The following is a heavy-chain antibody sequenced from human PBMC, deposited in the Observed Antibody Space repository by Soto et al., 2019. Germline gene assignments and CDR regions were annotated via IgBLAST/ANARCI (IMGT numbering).Heavy chain of an antibody. CDR1: GGSISSYY. D-gene: IGHD2-15*01. CDR2: IYYSGST. Sequence: SETLSLTCTVSGGSISSYYWGWIRQPPGKGLEWIGSIYYSGSTYYNLSLKSRVTISVDTSKNQFSLKLSSVTAADTAVYYCARHLTYCSAGSCYSDFPYYGMDVWGQGTTVTVSS. V-gene: IGHV4-39*01. J-gene: IGHJ6*02. CDR3: ARHLTYCSAGSCYSDFPYYGMDV.